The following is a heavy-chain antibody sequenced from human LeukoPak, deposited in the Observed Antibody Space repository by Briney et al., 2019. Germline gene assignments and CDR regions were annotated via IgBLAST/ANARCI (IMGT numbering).Heavy chain of an antibody. D-gene: IGHD2-21*02. CDR1: GFTFSTYS. CDR3: ARDIVVVTALLDY. V-gene: IGHV3-21*01. CDR2: ISSSSTYI. Sequence: GGSLRLSCAASGFTFSTYSMNWVRQAPGKGLEWVSSISSSSTYIYYADSVKGRFTISRDNAKNSLYLQMNSLRAEDTAVYYCARDIVVVTALLDYWGQGALVTVSS. J-gene: IGHJ4*02.